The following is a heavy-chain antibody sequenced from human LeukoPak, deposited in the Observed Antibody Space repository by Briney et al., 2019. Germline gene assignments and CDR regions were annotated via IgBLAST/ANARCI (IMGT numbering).Heavy chain of an antibody. Sequence: SETLSLTCTVSGGSISSSSSYWGWIRQSPGKGLEWIGYIYYSGSTYYNPSLKSRVTISVDTSKNQFSLKLSSVTAADTAVYYCARGERRSGLDYWGQGTLVTVSS. CDR1: GGSISSSSSY. J-gene: IGHJ4*02. D-gene: IGHD1-1*01. CDR2: IYYSGST. V-gene: IGHV4-31*03. CDR3: ARGERRSGLDY.